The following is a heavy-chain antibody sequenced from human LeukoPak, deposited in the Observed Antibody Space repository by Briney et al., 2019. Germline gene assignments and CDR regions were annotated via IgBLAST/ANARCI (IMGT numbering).Heavy chain of an antibody. CDR3: ARDIMILVPKYYFDL. D-gene: IGHD2-8*02. CDR1: GVTPRNDT. V-gene: IGHV3-30-3*01. Sequence: PGGALRLSCAASGVTPRNDTLHWVRQAPGEGLEWVALISCVGGTEDYADSVKGRFTISRDYSKDTVYLQMNSLRTEDTAIYYCARDIMILVPKYYFDLWGQGTLVTVSS. J-gene: IGHJ4*02. CDR2: ISCVGGTE.